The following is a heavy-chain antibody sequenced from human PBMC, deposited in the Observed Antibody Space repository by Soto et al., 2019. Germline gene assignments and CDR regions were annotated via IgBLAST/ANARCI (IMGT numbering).Heavy chain of an antibody. D-gene: IGHD3-10*01. Sequence: GGSLRLSCVNSGFTFSSHAMSWVRQAPGKGLEWVSLISGSGNSAHYADSVKGRLTISRDNSKNTLYLQMHSLRVEDTAVYYCAKGGGTLVRGVVILAGFDIWGQGTMVTVSS. V-gene: IGHV3-23*01. CDR1: GFTFSSHA. CDR3: AKGGGTLVRGVVILAGFDI. CDR2: ISGSGNSA. J-gene: IGHJ3*02.